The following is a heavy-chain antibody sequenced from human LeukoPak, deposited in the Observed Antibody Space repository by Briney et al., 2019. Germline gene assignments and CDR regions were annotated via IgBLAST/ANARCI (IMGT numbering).Heavy chain of an antibody. D-gene: IGHD3-10*01. CDR2: ISGSGGST. CDR1: GFNFSSYA. CDR3: ATYYYGSGSYPKSDDY. V-gene: IGHV3-23*01. J-gene: IGHJ4*02. Sequence: GGSLRLSCAASGFNFSSYAMSWVRQAPGEGLEWVSAISGSGGSTYYADSVKGRFTISRDNSKNTLYLQMNSLRAEDTAVYYCATYYYGSGSYPKSDDYWGQGTLVTVSS.